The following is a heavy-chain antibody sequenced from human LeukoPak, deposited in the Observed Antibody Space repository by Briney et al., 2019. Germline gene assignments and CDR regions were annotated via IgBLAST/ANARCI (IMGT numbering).Heavy chain of an antibody. J-gene: IGHJ4*02. V-gene: IGHV5-51*01. CDR2: IYPGDSDT. CDR3: AREILEPGKTHEY. D-gene: IGHD1-1*01. Sequence: GESLKISCKGSGYSFTNYWIGWVRQMPGKGLEWMGIIYPGDSDTRYSPSFQGQVTISADKSINTAYLQWSSLKASDTAMYYCAREILEPGKTHEYWGQGTLVTVSS. CDR1: GYSFTNYW.